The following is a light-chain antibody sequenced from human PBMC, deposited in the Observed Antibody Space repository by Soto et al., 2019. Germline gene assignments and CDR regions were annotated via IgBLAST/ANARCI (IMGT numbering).Light chain of an antibody. J-gene: IGKJ2*01. V-gene: IGKV3-20*01. CDR3: HQYSTWYT. CDR1: QSVSSSY. Sequence: EIVLTQSPGTLSLSPGERATLSCRASQSVSSSYLAWYQQKPGQSPRLLIYGASSAATGIPDRFSGSGSGTDFTLTSSRLEPEVFAVYYCHQYSTWYTCGQGTKLEIK. CDR2: GAS.